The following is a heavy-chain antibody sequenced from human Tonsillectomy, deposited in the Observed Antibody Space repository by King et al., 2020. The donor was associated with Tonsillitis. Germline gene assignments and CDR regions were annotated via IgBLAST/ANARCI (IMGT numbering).Heavy chain of an antibody. CDR1: GFTFSSYW. V-gene: IGHV3-7*04. CDR3: ARDSNYHESSFYYDTFDL. D-gene: IGHD3-22*01. Sequence: VQLVESGGGLVQPGGSLRLSCAGSGFTFSSYWMTWVRQAPGKGLEWVANIKEDGTKKYYVDSVKGRFAISRDNAKNSLSLQMNSLIAADTAVYFCARDSNYHESSFYYDTFDLWGQGKMVTVSS. J-gene: IGHJ3*01. CDR2: IKEDGTKK.